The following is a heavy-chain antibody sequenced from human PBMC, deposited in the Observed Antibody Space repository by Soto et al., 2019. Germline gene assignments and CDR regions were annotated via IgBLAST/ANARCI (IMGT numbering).Heavy chain of an antibody. D-gene: IGHD7-27*01. Sequence: SETLSLTCTVSGGSISSGGYYWSWIRQHPGKGLEWIGYIYYSGSTYYNPSLKSRVTISVDTSKNQFSLKLSSVTAADTAVYYWARDHAGDIGWFDPWGQGTLVTVSS. CDR3: ARDHAGDIGWFDP. CDR2: IYYSGST. J-gene: IGHJ5*02. V-gene: IGHV4-31*03. CDR1: GGSISSGGYY.